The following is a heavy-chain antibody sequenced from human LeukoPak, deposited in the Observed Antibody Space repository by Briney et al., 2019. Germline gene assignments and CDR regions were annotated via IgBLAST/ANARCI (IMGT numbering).Heavy chain of an antibody. CDR1: GFTVSSNY. CDR2: IYSGGST. D-gene: IGHD3-10*01. V-gene: IGHV3-53*01. Sequence: GGSLRLSCAASGFTVSSNYMSWVRQAPGKGLEWVSVIYSGGSTYYADSVKGRFTISRDNSKNTLYLQMNSLRAEDTAVYYCARELTMVRGVIRSGYFDYWGQGTLVTVSS. CDR3: ARELTMVRGVIRSGYFDY. J-gene: IGHJ4*02.